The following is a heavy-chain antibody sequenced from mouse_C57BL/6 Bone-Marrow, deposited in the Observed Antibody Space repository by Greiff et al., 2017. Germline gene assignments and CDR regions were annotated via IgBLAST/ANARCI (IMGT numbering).Heavy chain of an antibody. Sequence: QLRLKRSGVSLVNPGASLKRSSKPSGSPFPPYPIGGLKQNHGKSLEWIGNFHPYNDDTKYNEKLKGKATLTVEKSSSTVYLELSRLTSDDSAVYYCARGRGLRYFDYWGQGTTLTVSS. CDR3: ARGRGLRYFDY. CDR1: GSPFPPYP. J-gene: IGHJ2*01. D-gene: IGHD2-4*01. V-gene: IGHV1-47*01. CDR2: FHPYNDDT.